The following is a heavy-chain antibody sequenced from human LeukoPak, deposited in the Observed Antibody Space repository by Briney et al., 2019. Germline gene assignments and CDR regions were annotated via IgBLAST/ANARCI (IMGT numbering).Heavy chain of an antibody. J-gene: IGHJ4*02. CDR2: IYYSGST. CDR1: GGSISSYY. Sequence: SETLSLTCTVSGGSISSYYWSWIRQPPGKGLEWIGYIYYSGSTNYDPSLKSRVAISVDTSKNQFSLKLSSVTAADTAVYYCARSCSSTSCLIDYWGQGTLVTVSS. CDR3: ARSCSSTSCLIDY. D-gene: IGHD2-2*01. V-gene: IGHV4-59*01.